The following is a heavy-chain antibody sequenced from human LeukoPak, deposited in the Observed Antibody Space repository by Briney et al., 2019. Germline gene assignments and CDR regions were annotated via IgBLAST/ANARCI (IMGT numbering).Heavy chain of an antibody. Sequence: SETLSLTCIVSGASLNSHYWSWIRQPPGKGPEWIGHIFYSGSTTYNPSVKSRVTMSVDRSRNQFSLKLTSVTAADTAVYYCAREASAYSSSWWGNYMDVWGKGTTVTVSS. CDR2: IFYSGST. D-gene: IGHD6-13*01. CDR1: GASLNSHY. CDR3: AREASAYSSSWWGNYMDV. J-gene: IGHJ6*03. V-gene: IGHV4-59*11.